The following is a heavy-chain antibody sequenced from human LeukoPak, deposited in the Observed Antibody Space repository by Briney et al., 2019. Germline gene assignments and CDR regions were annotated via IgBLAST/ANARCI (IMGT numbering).Heavy chain of an antibody. CDR3: ARDLAYGDYSYAFDI. CDR1: GFTFSSYA. CDR2: ISGSGGST. J-gene: IGHJ3*02. D-gene: IGHD4-17*01. Sequence: PGGSLRLSCAASGFTFSSYAMSWVRQAPGKGLEWVSAISGSGGSTYYADSVKGRFTISRDNSKNALYLQMNNLRTEDTAVFYCARDLAYGDYSYAFDIWGQGTMVTVSS. V-gene: IGHV3-23*01.